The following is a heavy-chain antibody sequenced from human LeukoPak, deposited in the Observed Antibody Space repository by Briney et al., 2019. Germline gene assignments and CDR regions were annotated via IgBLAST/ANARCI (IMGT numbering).Heavy chain of an antibody. CDR3: TTDLSLITGTRIDY. Sequence: GGSLRLSCAASGFTFSNAWMSWVRQAPGKGLEWVGRIKSKTDGGTTDYAAPMKGRFTISRDDSKNTLYLQMNSLKTEDTAVYYCTTDLSLITGTRIDYWGQGTLVTVSS. CDR1: GFTFSNAW. V-gene: IGHV3-15*01. J-gene: IGHJ4*02. CDR2: IKSKTDGGTT. D-gene: IGHD1-7*01.